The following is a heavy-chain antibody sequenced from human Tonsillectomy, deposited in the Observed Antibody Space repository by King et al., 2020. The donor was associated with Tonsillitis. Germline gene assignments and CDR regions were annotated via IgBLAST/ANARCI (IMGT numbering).Heavy chain of an antibody. V-gene: IGHV3-33*01. J-gene: IGHJ5*02. CDR1: GFSFSSYG. Sequence: VQLVESGGGVVQPGRSLRLACVAVGFSFSSYGMHWVCQAPGKGLEWVAVIWFDGSEKYYGDSVKGRFTISRDNSKNTLHLQMNSLRAEDTAVYYCVRFYGDYPGWFDPWGQGTLVTVSS. D-gene: IGHD4-17*01. CDR3: VRFYGDYPGWFDP. CDR2: IWFDGSEK.